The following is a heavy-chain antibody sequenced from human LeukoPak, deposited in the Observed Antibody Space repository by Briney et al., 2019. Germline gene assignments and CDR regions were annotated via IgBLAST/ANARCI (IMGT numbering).Heavy chain of an antibody. CDR3: AKGSVNYDILTGSYFDY. CDR1: GFTFNTYA. D-gene: IGHD3-9*01. J-gene: IGHJ4*02. V-gene: IGHV3-23*01. CDR2: ISGSGENT. Sequence: GGSLRLSCAASGFTFNTYAMNWVRQAPGKGLEWVSSISGSGENTYYADSVKGRFTIFRDNSKNTLSLQMNSLRAEDTAVYYCAKGSVNYDILTGSYFDYWGQGTLVTVSS.